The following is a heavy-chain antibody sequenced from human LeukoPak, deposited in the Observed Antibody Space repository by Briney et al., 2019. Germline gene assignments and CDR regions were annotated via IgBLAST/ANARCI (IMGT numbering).Heavy chain of an antibody. CDR1: GGSIGSGGYY. D-gene: IGHD3-22*01. CDR2: IYYSGST. CDR3: ARGYDSSGYRY. Sequence: SQTLSLTCTVSGGSIGSGGYYWSWIRQHPGKGLEWIGYIYYSGSTYYNPSLKSRVTISVDTSKNQFSLKLSSVTAADTAVYYCARGYDSSGYRYWGQGTLVTVSS. V-gene: IGHV4-31*03. J-gene: IGHJ4*02.